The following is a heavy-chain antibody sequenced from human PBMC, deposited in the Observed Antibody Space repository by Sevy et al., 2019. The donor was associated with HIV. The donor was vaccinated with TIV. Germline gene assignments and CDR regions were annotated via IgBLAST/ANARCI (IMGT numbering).Heavy chain of an antibody. J-gene: IGHJ4*02. V-gene: IGHV3-23*01. Sequence: GGYLRLSCAASGFTFSKYSMSWVRQAPGKGLEWFSTFSFGCGRINYADSVKGRFTISRDDSKNTLYLQMNSLRAEDMAVYYCAREGCTKPHDYWGQGTLVTVSS. CDR3: AREGCTKPHDY. D-gene: IGHD2-8*01. CDR2: FSFGCGRI. CDR1: GFTFSKYS.